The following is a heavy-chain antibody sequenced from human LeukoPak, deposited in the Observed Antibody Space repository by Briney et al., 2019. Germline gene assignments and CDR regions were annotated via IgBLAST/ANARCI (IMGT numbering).Heavy chain of an antibody. J-gene: IGHJ4*02. D-gene: IGHD3-9*01. Sequence: ASVKVSCKASGYTFTSYTMHWVRQAPGQRLEWMGWINTGNGNTKYSQEFQGRVIITRDTSASTAYMELRSLRSEDMAVYYCARDGLGLTGYYGFFDYWGQGTLVTVSS. V-gene: IGHV1-3*03. CDR1: GYTFTSYT. CDR3: ARDGLGLTGYYGFFDY. CDR2: INTGNGNT.